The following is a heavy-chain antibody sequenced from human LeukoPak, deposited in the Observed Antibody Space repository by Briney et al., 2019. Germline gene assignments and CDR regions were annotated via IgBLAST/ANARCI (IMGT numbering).Heavy chain of an antibody. V-gene: IGHV4-39*02. Sequence: NPSETLSLTCTVSGGSISSSSYYWDWIRQPPGKGLEWIGSIYYSGSTYYNPSLKSRVTISVDTSKNQFSLKLSSVTAADTAVYYCARDGAKRGYSGYVGYWGQGTLVTVSS. J-gene: IGHJ4*02. D-gene: IGHD5-12*01. CDR2: IYYSGST. CDR3: ARDGAKRGYSGYVGY. CDR1: GGSISSSSYY.